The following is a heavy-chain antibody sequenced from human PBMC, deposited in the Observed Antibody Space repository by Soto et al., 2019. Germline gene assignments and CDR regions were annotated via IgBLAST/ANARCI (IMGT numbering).Heavy chain of an antibody. CDR3: ARAQGRPYCSGGSCYRLDY. CDR2: IWYDGSNK. J-gene: IGHJ4*02. V-gene: IGHV3-33*01. Sequence: QVQLVESGGGVVQPGRSLRLSCAASGFTFSSYGMHWVRQAPGKGLEWVAVIWYDGSNKYYADSVKGRFTISRDNSKNTLYLQMNSLRAEDTAVYYCARAQGRPYCSGGSCYRLDYWGQGTLVTVSS. D-gene: IGHD2-15*01. CDR1: GFTFSSYG.